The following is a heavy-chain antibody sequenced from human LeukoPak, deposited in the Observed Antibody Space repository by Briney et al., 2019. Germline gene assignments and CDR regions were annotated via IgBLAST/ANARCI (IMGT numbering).Heavy chain of an antibody. D-gene: IGHD3-3*01. CDR2: ISSSGSTI. CDR3: ARAPGGVDVVTNFDS. V-gene: IGHV3-48*03. CDR1: GFTFSSHE. J-gene: IGHJ4*02. Sequence: PGGSLRLSCAASGFTFSSHEMNWVRQAPGKGLEWVSYISSSGSTIYYADSVKGRFTISRDNAKNSLYLQMNSLRAEDTAVYYCARAPGGVDVVTNFDSCGQGTLVTVSS.